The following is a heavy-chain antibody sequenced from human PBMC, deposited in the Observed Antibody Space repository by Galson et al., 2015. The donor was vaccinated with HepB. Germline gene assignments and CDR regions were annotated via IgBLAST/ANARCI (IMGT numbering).Heavy chain of an antibody. CDR3: ARDPGGSSWYFD. CDR1: GGSVSSGNYY. Sequence: SETLSLTCTVSGGSVSSGNYYWSWIRQPPGKGLEWIGYISYSGSTYYNPSLRSRVTISLHTSKNQFSLRLTSVSAADTAVYYCARDPGGSSWYFDWGQGTLVTVSS. J-gene: IGHJ4*02. CDR2: ISYSGST. V-gene: IGHV4-61*01. D-gene: IGHD6-13*01.